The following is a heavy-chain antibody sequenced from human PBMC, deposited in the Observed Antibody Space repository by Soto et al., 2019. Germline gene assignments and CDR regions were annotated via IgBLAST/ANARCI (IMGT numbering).Heavy chain of an antibody. J-gene: IGHJ6*01. CDR3: AGLPRSGWDNSSSGMAV. Sequence: QVQLVESGGGVVQAGGSLGLSCTASGFTFSTYGMHWVRQAPGKGPEWVAVMSHDGSHKAFLDSVKGRFIISRDNSKNTRYLQMNRPRLDDTAGYFCAGLPRSGWDNSSSGMAVWGQGTRVIVSS. CDR1: GFTFSTYG. CDR2: MSHDGSHK. D-gene: IGHD6-19*01. V-gene: IGHV3-30*03.